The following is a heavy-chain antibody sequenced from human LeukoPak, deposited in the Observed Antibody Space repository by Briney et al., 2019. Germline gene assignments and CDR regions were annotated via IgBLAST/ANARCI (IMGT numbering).Heavy chain of an antibody. CDR1: EFNVSRNY. D-gene: IGHD1-26*01. Sequence: PGGSLRLSCAASEFNVSRNYMSWVRQAPGKGLEWVSVIYSGGSTYYADSVKGRFTISRDNSKNTVYLQMNSLRAEDTAVYYCASRESGSGVSYWGQGTLVTVSS. J-gene: IGHJ4*02. CDR2: IYSGGST. CDR3: ASRESGSGVSY. V-gene: IGHV3-53*01.